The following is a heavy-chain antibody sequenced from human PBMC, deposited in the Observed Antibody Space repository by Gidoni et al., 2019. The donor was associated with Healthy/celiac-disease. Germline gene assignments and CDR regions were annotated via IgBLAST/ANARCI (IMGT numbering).Heavy chain of an antibody. J-gene: IGHJ4*02. V-gene: IGHV3-33*01. CDR1: GFTFSSYG. D-gene: IGHD3-22*01. CDR3: ARELDDSSGYYDY. CDR2: IWYDGSNK. Sequence: QVQLVDSGGGVVQPGRSLRLSCAASGFTFSSYGMHWVRQAPGKGLGWVAVIWYDGSNKYYADSVKGRFTISRDNSKNTLYLQMNSLRAEDTAVYYCARELDDSSGYYDYWGQGTLVTVSS.